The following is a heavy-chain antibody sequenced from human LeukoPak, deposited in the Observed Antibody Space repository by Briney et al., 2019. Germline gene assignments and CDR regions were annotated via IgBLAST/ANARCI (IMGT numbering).Heavy chain of an antibody. V-gene: IGHV4-34*01. CDR2: INHRGST. Sequence: SETLSLTCAVYGGSFSGYYWSWIRQPPGKGLEWIGEINHRGSTNYNPSLKSRVTISVDTSKNQFSLKLSSVTAADTAVYYCARGREGGYDYVWGSYRSTYFDYWGQGTLVTVSS. CDR3: ARGREGGYDYVWGSYRSTYFDY. D-gene: IGHD3-16*02. J-gene: IGHJ4*02. CDR1: GGSFSGYY.